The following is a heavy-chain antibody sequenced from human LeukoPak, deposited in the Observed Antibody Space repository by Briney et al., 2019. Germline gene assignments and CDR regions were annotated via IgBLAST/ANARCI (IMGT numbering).Heavy chain of an antibody. D-gene: IGHD2-2*02. J-gene: IGHJ5*02. Sequence: GGSLRLSCAASGFTFTTYWMHWARQAPGKGLVWVSHINSDGSITSYADSVKGRFTISRDNAKNSLYLQMNSLRAEDTAVYYCARDPFDIVVVPAAIPNWFDPWGQGTLVTVSS. CDR1: GFTFTTYW. CDR2: INSDGSIT. V-gene: IGHV3-74*01. CDR3: ARDPFDIVVVPAAIPNWFDP.